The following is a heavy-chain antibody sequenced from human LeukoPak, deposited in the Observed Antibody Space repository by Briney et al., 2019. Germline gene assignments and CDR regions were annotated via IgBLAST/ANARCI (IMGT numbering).Heavy chain of an antibody. J-gene: IGHJ3*02. CDR1: GFTFSKYW. V-gene: IGHV3-7*01. Sequence: PGGSLRLSCAASGFTFSKYWMTWVRQAPGKGLEWVANIRGDGSVKYLLDSVKGRFTISRDNVKNSRSLEMNNLRADDTAVYCCSRDANYYDSSRHYFDAFDIWGQGTMVTVSS. CDR2: IRGDGSVK. D-gene: IGHD3-22*01. CDR3: SRDANYYDSSRHYFDAFDI.